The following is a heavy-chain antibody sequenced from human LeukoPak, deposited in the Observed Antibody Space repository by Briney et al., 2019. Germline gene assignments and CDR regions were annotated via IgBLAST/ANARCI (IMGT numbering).Heavy chain of an antibody. CDR2: IYYSGST. V-gene: IGHV4-39*01. Sequence: SETLSLTCTVAGGFLRSSNYYWGWIRQPPGKGLEWIGNIYYSGSTYYNPSLKSRVTISVDTSKNQFSLRLSSVTAADTAVYYCAACSGGNCYGFDYWGQGTLVTVSS. J-gene: IGHJ4*02. CDR3: AACSGGNCYGFDY. D-gene: IGHD2-15*01. CDR1: GGFLRSSNYY.